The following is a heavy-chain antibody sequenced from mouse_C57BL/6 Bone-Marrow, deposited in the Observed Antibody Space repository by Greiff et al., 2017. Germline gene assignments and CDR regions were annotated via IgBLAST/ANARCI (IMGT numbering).Heavy chain of an antibody. D-gene: IGHD2-5*01. CDR2: IWSGGST. CDR3: ARNYDSNYDYFDY. CDR1: GFSLTSYG. Sequence: VKLMESGPGLVQPSQSLSITCTVSGFSLTSYGVHWVRQSPGKGLEWLGVIWSGGSTDYNAAFISRLSISKDNSKSQVFFKMNSQQADDTSIYYWARNYDSNYDYFDYWGQGTTLTVSS. V-gene: IGHV2-2*01. J-gene: IGHJ2*01.